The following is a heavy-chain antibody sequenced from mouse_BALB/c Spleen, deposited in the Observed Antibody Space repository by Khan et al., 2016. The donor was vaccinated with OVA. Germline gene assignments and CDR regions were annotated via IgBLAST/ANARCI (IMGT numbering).Heavy chain of an antibody. CDR1: GYSITSDYA. Sequence: EVQLQESGPGLVKPSQSLSLTCTVTGYSITSDYAWNWIRQFPGNKLEWMGYISYSGSTSYNPSLKSRISITRDTSKNQFFLQLNSVTTEDTATYYCARVGYDGYAMDYWGQGTLVTVSA. CDR3: ARVGYDGYAMDY. D-gene: IGHD2-2*01. CDR2: ISYSGST. V-gene: IGHV3-2*02. J-gene: IGHJ4*01.